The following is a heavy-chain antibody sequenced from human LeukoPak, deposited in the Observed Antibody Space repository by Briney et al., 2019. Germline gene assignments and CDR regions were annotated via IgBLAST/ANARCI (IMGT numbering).Heavy chain of an antibody. CDR3: ARGYYDFWSGYYYNWFDP. J-gene: IGHJ5*02. CDR1: GGTFSSYA. V-gene: IGHV1-69*13. Sequence: SVKVSCKASGGTFSSYAISWVRQAPGHGLEWMGGIIPIFGTANYAQKFQGRVTITADESTSTAYMELSSLRSEDTAVYYCARGYYDFWSGYYYNWFDPWGQGTLVTVSS. CDR2: IIPIFGTA. D-gene: IGHD3-3*01.